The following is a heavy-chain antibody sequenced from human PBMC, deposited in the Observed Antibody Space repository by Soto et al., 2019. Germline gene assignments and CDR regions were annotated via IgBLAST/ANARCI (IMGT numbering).Heavy chain of an antibody. Sequence: ASVKVSCKASGYTFTSYDINWVRQATGQGLEWMGWMNPNSGNTGYAQKFQGRVTMTRNTSISTAYMELSSLRSEDTAVYYCARGERITGTRNWFDPWGQGTLVTVSS. V-gene: IGHV1-8*01. CDR1: GYTFTSYD. CDR3: ARGERITGTRNWFDP. D-gene: IGHD1-7*01. CDR2: MNPNSGNT. J-gene: IGHJ5*02.